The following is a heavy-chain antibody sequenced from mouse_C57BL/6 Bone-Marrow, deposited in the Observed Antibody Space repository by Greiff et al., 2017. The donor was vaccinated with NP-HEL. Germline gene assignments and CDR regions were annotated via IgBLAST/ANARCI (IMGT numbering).Heavy chain of an antibody. J-gene: IGHJ3*01. CDR1: GYSFTGYY. D-gene: IGHD1-1*01. CDR3: ARGGIYYYGSSYPWFAY. CDR2: INPSTGGT. Sequence: EVQLVESGPELVKPGASVKISCKASGYSFTGYYMNWVKQSPEKSLEWIGEINPSTGGTTYNQKFKAKATLTVDKSSSTAYMQLKSLTSEDSAVYYCARGGIYYYGSSYPWFAYWGQGTLVTVSA. V-gene: IGHV1-42*01.